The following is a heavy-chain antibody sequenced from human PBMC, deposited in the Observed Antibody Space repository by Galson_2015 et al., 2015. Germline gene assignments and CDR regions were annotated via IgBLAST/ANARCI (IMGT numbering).Heavy chain of an antibody. CDR3: AHDTFHDSSGYYRFREAFDI. V-gene: IGHV2-5*01. J-gene: IGHJ3*02. CDR1: GFSLRTSGVG. D-gene: IGHD3-22*01. CDR2: IYWNDDK. Sequence: PALVKPTQTLTLTCTFSGFSLRTSGVGVGWIRQPPGKALEWLALIYWNDDKRYSPSLESRLTITKDTSKNQVVLTMTNMDPVDTATYYCAHDTFHDSSGYYRFREAFDIWGQGTMVTVSS.